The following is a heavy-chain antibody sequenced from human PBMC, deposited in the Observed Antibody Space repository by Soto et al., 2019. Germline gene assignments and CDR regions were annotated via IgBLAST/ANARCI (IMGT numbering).Heavy chain of an antibody. CDR2: IDGSGGVR. V-gene: IGHV3-23*01. Sequence: EVQLLESGGGLVQPGGSLRLSCEASGFTFKDYPMTWVRQPPGKGLEWVSAIDGSGGVRYHADAVKGRFTISRDNSGNTVHRQMNSLGAGHRAVYYCAREDDRTVWGWGSFPAPWGQGPRVPVPS. CDR3: AREDDRTVWGWGSFPAP. CDR1: GFTFKDYP. D-gene: IGHD3-16*01. J-gene: IGHJ5*02.